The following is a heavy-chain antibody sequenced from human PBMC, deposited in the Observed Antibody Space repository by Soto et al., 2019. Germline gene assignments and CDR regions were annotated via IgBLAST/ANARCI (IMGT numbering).Heavy chain of an antibody. Sequence: LRLSCAASGFTFSSYAMSWVRQAPGKGLEWVSAISGSGGSTYYADSVKGRFTISRDNSKNTLYLQMNSLRAEDTAVYYCAKPDCSSTSCVRYYYYGMDVWGQGTTVTVSS. CDR1: GFTFSSYA. J-gene: IGHJ6*02. D-gene: IGHD2-2*01. CDR2: ISGSGGST. V-gene: IGHV3-23*01. CDR3: AKPDCSSTSCVRYYYYGMDV.